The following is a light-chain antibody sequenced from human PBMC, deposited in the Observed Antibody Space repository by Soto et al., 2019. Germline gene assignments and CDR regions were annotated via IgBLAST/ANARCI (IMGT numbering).Light chain of an antibody. J-gene: IGLJ2*01. CDR2: EAS. Sequence: QSALTQPASVSGSPGQSITISCDGTISDIGSYNLVSWYQQRPGKAPKLMIFEASKRPSGVSNRFSGSKSGNTASLTISGLQAEDEADYYCCSFAGSGTIFAGGTKLTVL. CDR3: CSFAGSGTI. V-gene: IGLV2-23*01. CDR1: ISDIGSYNL.